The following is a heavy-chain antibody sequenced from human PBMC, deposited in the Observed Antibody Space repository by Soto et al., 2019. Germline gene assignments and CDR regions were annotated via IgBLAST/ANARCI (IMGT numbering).Heavy chain of an antibody. CDR2: IFVTSTPI. CDR3: ARDADWAFGY. Sequence: DVQLVESGGGLVQPGGSLRLSCVASGFSFSSYSMVWVRQAPGRGLEWIAYIFVTSTPIYYADSVRGRFSVSRDNTHNSLFLLMNSLRAEDTAIYYCARDADWAFGYWGQGTQVIVSS. J-gene: IGHJ4*02. CDR1: GFSFSSYS. V-gene: IGHV3-48*04. D-gene: IGHD3-9*01.